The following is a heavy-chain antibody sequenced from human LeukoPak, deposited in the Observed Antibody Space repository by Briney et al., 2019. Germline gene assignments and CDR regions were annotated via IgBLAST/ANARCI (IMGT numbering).Heavy chain of an antibody. Sequence: ASVKVSCKAAGYTFASYDINWVRQATGQGLEWMGWMHPHSGNTGYAQTFQGRVTMTTNISTSTAYMELSSLRYEDTAVYYCTRDSSGSSVGTGFDYWGQGTLVTVSS. D-gene: IGHD1-26*01. CDR2: MHPHSGNT. CDR1: GYTFASYD. J-gene: IGHJ4*02. V-gene: IGHV1-8*01. CDR3: TRDSSGSSVGTGFDY.